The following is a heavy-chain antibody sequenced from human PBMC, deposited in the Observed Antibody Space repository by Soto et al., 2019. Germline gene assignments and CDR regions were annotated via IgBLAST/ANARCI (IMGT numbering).Heavy chain of an antibody. V-gene: IGHV3-15*07. CDR3: TTHTMILVHPDY. D-gene: IGHD3-22*01. CDR2: IKSKTDSGTT. J-gene: IGHJ4*02. Sequence: PGGSLRLSFAAPGFSFSNALMDWVRQAPGKGLEWVARIKSKTDSGTTDYAAPVKGRFTISRDDSRNTLYLQMNSLKTEDTAVYYCTTHTMILVHPDYWGPGTLVTVSS. CDR1: GFSFSNAL.